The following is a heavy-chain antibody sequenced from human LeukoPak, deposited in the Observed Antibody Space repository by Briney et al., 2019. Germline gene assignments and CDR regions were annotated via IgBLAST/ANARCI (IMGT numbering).Heavy chain of an antibody. Sequence: PSETLSLTCTVSRGSISSGGYYWSWIRQHPGKGLEWIGYIYYSGNTHYNPSLKSRVTISVDTSKNQFSLKLSSVTAADTAVYYCARGSTSWYVYWGQGTRVTVSS. CDR2: IYYSGNT. J-gene: IGHJ4*02. CDR3: ARGSTSWYVY. V-gene: IGHV4-31*03. CDR1: RGSISSGGYY. D-gene: IGHD6-13*01.